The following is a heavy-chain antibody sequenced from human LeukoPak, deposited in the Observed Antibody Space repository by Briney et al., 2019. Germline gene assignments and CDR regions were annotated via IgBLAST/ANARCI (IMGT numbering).Heavy chain of an antibody. CDR1: GGSVSSGSHY. CDR2: IYYSGST. CDR3: ARFGYDSSGYSAFDI. J-gene: IGHJ3*02. V-gene: IGHV4-61*01. D-gene: IGHD3-22*01. Sequence: SETLSLTCTVSGGSVSSGSHYWSWIRQPPGKGLEWIGSIYYSGSTNYNPSLKSRVTTSVDTSKNQFSLKLSSVTAADTAVYYCARFGYDSSGYSAFDIWGQGTMVTVSS.